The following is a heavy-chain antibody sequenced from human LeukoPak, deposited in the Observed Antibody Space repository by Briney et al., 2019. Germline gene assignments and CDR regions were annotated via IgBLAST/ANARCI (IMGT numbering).Heavy chain of an antibody. V-gene: IGHV1-2*02. Sequence: ASVKVSCKASGYTFTGDYMHWVRQAPGQGLEWMGWINPNSGGTNYAQKFQGRVTMTRDTSISTAYMELSRLRSDDTAVYYCARGRAVGATTMGDYWGQGTLVTVSS. CDR1: GYTFTGDY. CDR2: INPNSGGT. J-gene: IGHJ4*02. D-gene: IGHD1-26*01. CDR3: ARGRAVGATTMGDY.